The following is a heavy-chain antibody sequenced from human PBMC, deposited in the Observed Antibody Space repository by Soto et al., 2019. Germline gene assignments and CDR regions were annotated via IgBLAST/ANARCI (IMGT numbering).Heavy chain of an antibody. J-gene: IGHJ4*02. CDR3: ARDKGSQYYYDSSGYYYVFDY. D-gene: IGHD3-22*01. V-gene: IGHV1-18*01. CDR2: ISAYNGNT. CDR1: GYTFTSYG. Sequence: QVQLVQSGAEVKKPGASVKVSCKASGYTFTSYGISWVRQAPGQGLEWMGWISAYNGNTNYAQKHQGRVTMTTDTSTSTAYMELRSLRSDDTAVYYCARDKGSQYYYDSSGYYYVFDYWGQGTLVTVSS.